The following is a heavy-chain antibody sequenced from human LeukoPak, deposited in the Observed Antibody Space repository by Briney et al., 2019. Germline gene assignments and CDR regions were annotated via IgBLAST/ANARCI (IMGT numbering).Heavy chain of an antibody. J-gene: IGHJ4*02. D-gene: IGHD2-2*01. CDR2: INHSGST. Sequence: SETLSLTCAVYGGSFSGYYWSWIRQPPGKGLEWIGEINHSGSTNYNPSLKSRVTISLDTSKNQFSLKLSSVTAADTAVYYCARGRYCSSTSCFFDYWGQGTLVTVSS. V-gene: IGHV4-34*01. CDR1: GGSFSGYY. CDR3: ARGRYCSSTSCFFDY.